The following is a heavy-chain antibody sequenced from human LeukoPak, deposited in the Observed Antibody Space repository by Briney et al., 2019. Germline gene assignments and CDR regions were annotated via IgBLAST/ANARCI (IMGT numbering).Heavy chain of an antibody. V-gene: IGHV1-69*06. D-gene: IGHD3-22*01. J-gene: IGHJ4*02. Sequence: GASVKVSCKASGGTFSSYAISWVRQAPGQGLEWMGGIIPIFGTANYAQKFQGRVTITADKSTSTAYMELSSLRSEDTAVYYCASYYDSSGYSFDYWGQGTLVTVSS. CDR1: GGTFSSYA. CDR2: IIPIFGTA. CDR3: ASYYDSSGYSFDY.